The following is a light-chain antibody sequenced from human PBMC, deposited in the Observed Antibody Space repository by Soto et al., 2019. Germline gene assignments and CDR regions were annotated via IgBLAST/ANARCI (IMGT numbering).Light chain of an antibody. CDR3: QQSYITPHT. Sequence: DIQMTQSPSSLSASVGDTVTITCRASQSISVHLNWYQQKGGKVPKLLIYAASNLYSGVPSRFSGSGSETDFALTISSLPAEDCATYYWQQSYITPHTFGQGTRLEIK. CDR1: QSISVH. CDR2: AAS. V-gene: IGKV1-39*01. J-gene: IGKJ2*01.